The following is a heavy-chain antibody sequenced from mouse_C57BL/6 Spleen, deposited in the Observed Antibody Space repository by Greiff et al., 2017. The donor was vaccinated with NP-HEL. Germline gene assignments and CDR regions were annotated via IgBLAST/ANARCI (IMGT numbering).Heavy chain of an antibody. CDR1: GYTFTDYE. J-gene: IGHJ1*03. CDR3: TRERGRYGSSTGYFDV. CDR2: IDPETGGT. Sequence: VKLQQSGAELVRPGASVTLSCKASGYTFTDYEMHWVKQTPVHGLEWIGAIDPETGGTAYNQKFKGKAILTADKSSSTAYMELRSLTSEDSAVYYCTRERGRYGSSTGYFDVWGTGTTVTVSS. V-gene: IGHV1-15*01. D-gene: IGHD1-1*01.